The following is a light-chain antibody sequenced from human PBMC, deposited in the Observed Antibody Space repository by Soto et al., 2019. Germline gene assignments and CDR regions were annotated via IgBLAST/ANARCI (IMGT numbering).Light chain of an antibody. V-gene: IGKV3-20*01. CDR3: QQYASSPRT. CDR2: GAS. Sequence: EIVLTQSPGTLSLSPGERATLSCRASQSVSSFLAWYQQKLGRAPRLLIYGASSRATGIPDRFSGSGSGTESTLTISSLEPEDFAVYYCQQYASSPRTFGQGTEVEIK. J-gene: IGKJ1*01. CDR1: QSVSSF.